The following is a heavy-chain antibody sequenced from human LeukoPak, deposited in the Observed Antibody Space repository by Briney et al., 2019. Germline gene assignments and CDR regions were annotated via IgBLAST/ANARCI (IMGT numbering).Heavy chain of an antibody. D-gene: IGHD6-13*01. CDR1: GDSISSGGYS. CDR2: IHDSGST. J-gene: IGHJ5*02. Sequence: TLSLTCAVSGDSISSGGYSWSWIRQTPGKGLEWIAYIHDSGSTYNNPSLKTRLSISIDTSKNQFSLKLKSVCAADTAVYYCARVVAAAGNNWFDPWGQGTLVTVSS. V-gene: IGHV4-30-4*07. CDR3: ARVVAAAGNNWFDP.